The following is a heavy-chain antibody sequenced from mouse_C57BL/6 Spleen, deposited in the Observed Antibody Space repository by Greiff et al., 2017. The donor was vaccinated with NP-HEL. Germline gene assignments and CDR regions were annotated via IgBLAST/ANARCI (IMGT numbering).Heavy chain of an antibody. CDR2: ISSGGSYT. CDR1: GFTFSSYG. CDR3: ASVTGHWYFDV. D-gene: IGHD4-1*01. V-gene: IGHV5-6*01. J-gene: IGHJ1*03. Sequence: EVQVVESGGDLVKPGGSLKLSCAASGFTFSSYGMSWVRQTPDKRLEWVATISSGGSYTYYPDSVKGRFTISRDNAKNTLYLQMSSLKSEDTAMYYCASVTGHWYFDVWGTGTTVTVSS.